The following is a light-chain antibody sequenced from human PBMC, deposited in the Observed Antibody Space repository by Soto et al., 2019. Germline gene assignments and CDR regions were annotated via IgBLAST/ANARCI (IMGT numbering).Light chain of an antibody. V-gene: IGLV3-21*02. CDR3: QVWDSGSDHVV. Sequence: SSELTQPPSVSVAPGQTARITCGGDNIGSKGVHWYLQKPGQAPFLVVYDDNDRPSGIPERFSGSKSGNTATLTISRVEAGDEADYYCQVWDSGSDHVVFGGGTKLTVL. J-gene: IGLJ2*01. CDR1: NIGSKG. CDR2: DDN.